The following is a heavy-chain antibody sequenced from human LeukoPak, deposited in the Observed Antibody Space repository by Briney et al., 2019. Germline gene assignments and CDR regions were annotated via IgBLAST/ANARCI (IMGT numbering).Heavy chain of an antibody. D-gene: IGHD5/OR15-5a*01. CDR1: GYSISSGYY. Sequence: PSETLSLTCTVSGYSISSGYYWGWIRQPPGKGLEWIGSIYHSGSTYYNPSLKSRVTISVDTSKNQFSLKLSSVTAADTAVYYCATFDVWDAFDIWGQGTMVTVSS. V-gene: IGHV4-38-2*02. J-gene: IGHJ3*02. CDR2: IYHSGST. CDR3: ATFDVWDAFDI.